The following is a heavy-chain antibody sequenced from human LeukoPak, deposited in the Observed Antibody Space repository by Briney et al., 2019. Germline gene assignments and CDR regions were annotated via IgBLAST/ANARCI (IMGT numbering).Heavy chain of an antibody. CDR3: AKWGDYDVLTGYYDPDY. Sequence: GGSLRLSCAASGFTFSNYAMSWVRQAPGKGLEWVSAITGSGGGTYYADSVKGRFTISRDNSKNTLYLQMNSLRAEDTAVYYCAKWGDYDVLTGYYDPDYWGQGTLVTVTS. V-gene: IGHV3-23*01. CDR1: GFTFSNYA. D-gene: IGHD3-9*01. CDR2: ITGSGGGT. J-gene: IGHJ4*02.